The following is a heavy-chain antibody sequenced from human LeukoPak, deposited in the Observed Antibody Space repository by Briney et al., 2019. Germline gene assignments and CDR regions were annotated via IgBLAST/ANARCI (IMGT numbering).Heavy chain of an antibody. V-gene: IGHV4-31*01. CDR1: GGSISNGVYC. D-gene: IGHD1-26*01. Sequence: SETLSLTCTVSGGSISNGVYCWSWIRQHPGKGLEWIGYIYYSGRTYYNPSLKSQVTISVDTSKNQFSLELSSVTAADTAVYYCARDVGDWSYFDYWGQGTLVTVSS. J-gene: IGHJ4*02. CDR2: IYYSGRT. CDR3: ARDVGDWSYFDY.